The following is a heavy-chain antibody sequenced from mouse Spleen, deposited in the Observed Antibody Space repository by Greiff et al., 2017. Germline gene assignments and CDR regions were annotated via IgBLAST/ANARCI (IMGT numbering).Heavy chain of an antibody. CDR3: ARRGLYYGSREFAY. J-gene: IGHJ3*01. CDR2: INPNNGGT. D-gene: IGHD1-1*01. V-gene: IGHV1-18*01. CDR1: GYTFTDYN. Sequence: EVQLQQSGPELVKPGASVKIPCKASGYTFTDYNMDWVKQSHGKSLEWIGDINPNNGGTIYNQKFKGKATLTVDKSSSTAYMELRSLTSEDTAVYYCARRGLYYGSREFAYWGQGTLVTVSA.